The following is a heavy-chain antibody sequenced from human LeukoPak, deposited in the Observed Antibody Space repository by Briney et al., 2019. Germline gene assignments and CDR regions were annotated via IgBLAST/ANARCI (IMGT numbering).Heavy chain of an antibody. J-gene: IGHJ4*02. CDR3: TRGSNRDDSSDFDC. CDR2: IRSNAYGGAT. V-gene: IGHV3-15*07. D-gene: IGHD3-22*01. CDR1: GFNFNNAW. Sequence: GGSLGLSCAASGFNFNNAWMNWVRQAPGKGLEWVGRIRSNAYGGATESAAPVTGRFTISRDDSENTLYLQMNSLKIEDTAVYYCTRGSNRDDSSDFDCWGQGALVTVSS.